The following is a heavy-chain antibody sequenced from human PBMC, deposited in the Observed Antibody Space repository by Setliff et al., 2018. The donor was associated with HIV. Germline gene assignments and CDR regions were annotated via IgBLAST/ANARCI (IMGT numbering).Heavy chain of an antibody. CDR3: ARGKGRWLQFKGVFASDF. Sequence: PSETLSLTCTVSGDSISNYYWSWIRQPPGKELEWIGYVYHSASTKYNPSLKSRVTISADTSKNQFSLRLNSVTAADTAVYYCARGKGRWLQFKGVFASDFWGQGTMVTVSS. V-gene: IGHV4-59*01. CDR2: VYHSAST. CDR1: GDSISNYY. D-gene: IGHD5-12*01. J-gene: IGHJ3*01.